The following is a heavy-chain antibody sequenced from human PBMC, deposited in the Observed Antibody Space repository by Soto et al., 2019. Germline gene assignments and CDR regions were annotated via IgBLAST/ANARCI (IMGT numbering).Heavy chain of an antibody. Sequence: PSETLSLTCTVSVGSVISNTYYWTWIRQPPGKVLEWIVCVHYTGRTNYNPSLKSRVTISVDTSKNKFYLKLSSVTAAETAVYYCARDEDFGGGGLVYYYYGMDVWGQGTTVTVSS. V-gene: IGHV4-61*01. CDR3: ARDEDFGGGGLVYYYYGMDV. D-gene: IGHD2-15*01. J-gene: IGHJ6*02. CDR1: VGSVISNTYY. CDR2: VHYTGRT.